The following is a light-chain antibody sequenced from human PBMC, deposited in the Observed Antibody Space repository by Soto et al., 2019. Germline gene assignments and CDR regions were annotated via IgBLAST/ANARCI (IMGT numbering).Light chain of an antibody. CDR3: SSYTSSSTRV. V-gene: IGLV2-14*01. Sequence: QSVLTQPASVSGSPGQSITISCSGTSSDVGGYNYVSWYQQHPGKAPQVLIYEVSNRPSGVSNRFSGSKSGNTASLTISGLQADDEADYYCSSYTSSSTRVFGGGTKVTVL. J-gene: IGLJ3*02. CDR2: EVS. CDR1: SSDVGGYNY.